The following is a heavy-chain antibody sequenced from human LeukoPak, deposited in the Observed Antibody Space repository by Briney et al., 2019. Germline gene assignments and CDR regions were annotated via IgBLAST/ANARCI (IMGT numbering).Heavy chain of an antibody. CDR2: IYYSGST. CDR1: GGSISSYY. V-gene: IGHV4-59*01. Sequence: SETLSLTCTVSGGSISSYYWSWIRQPPGKGLEWIGYIYYSGSTNYNPSLKSRVTISVDTSKNQFSLKLSSVTAADTAVYYCARVKAAAGMRVTGWFDPWGQGTLVTVSS. CDR3: ARVKAAAGMRVTGWFDP. D-gene: IGHD6-13*01. J-gene: IGHJ5*02.